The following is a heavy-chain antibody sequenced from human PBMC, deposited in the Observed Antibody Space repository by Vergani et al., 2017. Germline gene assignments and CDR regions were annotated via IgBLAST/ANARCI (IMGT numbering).Heavy chain of an antibody. J-gene: IGHJ4*02. CDR2: IYSTGST. CDR1: GGSISSGVYY. V-gene: IGHV4-31*03. Sequence: QLQLQESGPGLVKPSETLSLTCTVSGGSISSGVYYWNWIRQHPGEGLEWIGYIYSTGSTHHNPSLRRRINMSVDTSKNQFSLKLNSVTAADTAMYYCARMGGYDEGDAFRIGYFDSWGPGILVTVSS. D-gene: IGHD3-22*01. CDR3: ARMGGYDEGDAFRIGYFDS.